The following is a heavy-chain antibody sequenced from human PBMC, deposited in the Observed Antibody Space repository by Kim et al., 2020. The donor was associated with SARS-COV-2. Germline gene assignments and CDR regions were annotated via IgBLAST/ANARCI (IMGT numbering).Heavy chain of an antibody. Sequence: GGSLRLSCAASGFTFSGSAMHWVRQASGKGLEWVGRIRSKANSYATAYAASVTGRFTISRDDSKNTAYLQLDSLKTEDTAVYYCARAYYDSSAYYVNWGQGTLVTVSS. V-gene: IGHV3-73*01. CDR1: GFTFSGSA. D-gene: IGHD3-22*01. CDR3: ARAYYDSSAYYVN. J-gene: IGHJ4*02. CDR2: IRSKANSYAT.